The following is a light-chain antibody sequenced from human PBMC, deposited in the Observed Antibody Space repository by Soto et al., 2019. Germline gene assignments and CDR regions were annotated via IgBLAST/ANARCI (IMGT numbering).Light chain of an antibody. V-gene: IGLV2-14*01. CDR3: SSYTRSSTYV. CDR2: EVS. J-gene: IGLJ1*01. Sequence: QSALTQPASVSGSPGQSITISCTGTSSDVGTYNYVSWYQLHPGKAPKIMVYEVSNRPSGVSNRFSGSKSGNTASLTISGLQAEYEADYHCSSYTRSSTYVVGTGTKLTVL. CDR1: SSDVGTYNY.